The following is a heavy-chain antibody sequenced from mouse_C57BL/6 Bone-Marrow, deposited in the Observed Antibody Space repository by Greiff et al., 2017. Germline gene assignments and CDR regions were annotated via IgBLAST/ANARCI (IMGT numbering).Heavy chain of an antibody. D-gene: IGHD2-5*01. J-gene: IGHJ4*01. CDR2: INPNNGGT. V-gene: IGHV1-26*01. CDR1: GYTFTDYY. Sequence: VQLQRSGPELVKPGASVKISCKASGYTFTDYYMNWVKQSHGKSLEWIGDINPNNGGTSYNQKFKGKATLTVDKSSSTAYMELRSLTSEDSAVYYCARYYSNYVYYYAMDYWGQGTSVTVSS. CDR3: ARYYSNYVYYYAMDY.